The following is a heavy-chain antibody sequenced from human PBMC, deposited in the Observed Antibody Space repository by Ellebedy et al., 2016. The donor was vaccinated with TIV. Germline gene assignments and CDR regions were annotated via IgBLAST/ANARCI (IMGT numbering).Heavy chain of an antibody. CDR3: ARAGGGFGEHAFDI. D-gene: IGHD3-10*01. CDR1: GYTFTGYY. V-gene: IGHV1-8*02. J-gene: IGHJ3*02. Sequence: ASVKVSCKASGYTFTGYYMHWVRQATGQGLEWMGWMNPNSGNTGYAQKFQGRVTMTRNTSISTAYMELSSLRSEDTAVYYCARAGGGFGEHAFDIWGQGTMVTVSS. CDR2: MNPNSGNT.